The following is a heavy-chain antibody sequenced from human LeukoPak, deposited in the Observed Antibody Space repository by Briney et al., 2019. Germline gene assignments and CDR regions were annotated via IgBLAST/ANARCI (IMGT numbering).Heavy chain of an antibody. V-gene: IGHV3-23*01. J-gene: IGHJ4*02. CDR3: AKVASRNSDY. CDR1: GLTFSTSG. D-gene: IGHD1-14*01. CDR2: IGPTGSDR. Sequence: GGSLRLSCTASGLTFSTSGFNWVRQAPGKGLEWVASIGPTGSDRYHADSIKGRFTISRDNSKNTLYLQMNSLRAEDTAVYYCAKVASRNSDYWGQGTLVTVSS.